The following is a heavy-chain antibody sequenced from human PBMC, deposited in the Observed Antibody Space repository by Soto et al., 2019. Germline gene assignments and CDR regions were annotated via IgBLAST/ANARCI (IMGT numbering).Heavy chain of an antibody. J-gene: IGHJ6*02. CDR3: ARTGYSYGFDGMDV. Sequence: ASVKVSCKASGYTFTGYDMYWVRQAPGQGLEWMGWINPNSGGTNYAQKFQGWVTMTRDTSISTAYMELSRLRSDDTAVYYCARTGYSYGFDGMDVWGQGTTVTVSS. D-gene: IGHD5-18*01. CDR1: GYTFTGYD. CDR2: INPNSGGT. V-gene: IGHV1-2*04.